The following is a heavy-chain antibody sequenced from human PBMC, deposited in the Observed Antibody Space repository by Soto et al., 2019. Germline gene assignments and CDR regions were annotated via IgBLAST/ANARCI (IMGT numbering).Heavy chain of an antibody. D-gene: IGHD2-2*01. J-gene: IGHJ4*02. CDR1: GFSFVNYA. CDR2: LSGSGTST. V-gene: IGHV3-23*01. Sequence: PGGSLRLSCAASGFSFVNYAMNWVRQAPGKGLEWVSVLSGSGTSTYYADSVKGRFTISRDNSRDTLFLQMNSLTADDTAVYYCAREDSIIIPAVSDFWGQGTLVTVSS. CDR3: AREDSIIIPAVSDF.